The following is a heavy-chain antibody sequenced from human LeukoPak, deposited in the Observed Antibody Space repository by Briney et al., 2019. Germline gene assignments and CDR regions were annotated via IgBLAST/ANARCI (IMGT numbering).Heavy chain of an antibody. D-gene: IGHD3-3*01. Sequence: ASVKVSCKASGYTFTGYYMHWVRQAPGQGLEWMGWRNPNSGGTNYAQKFQGRVTMTRDTSISTAYMKLSRLTSADTAVYYCATSPAPFVDLFQAFDIWGQGTMVTVSS. CDR2: RNPNSGGT. J-gene: IGHJ3*02. CDR1: GYTFTGYY. V-gene: IGHV1-2*02. CDR3: ATSPAPFVDLFQAFDI.